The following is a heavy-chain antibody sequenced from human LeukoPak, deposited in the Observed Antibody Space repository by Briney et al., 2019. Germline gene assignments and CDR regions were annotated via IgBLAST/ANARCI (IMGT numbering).Heavy chain of an antibody. CDR3: ARKDGDY. J-gene: IGHJ4*02. Sequence: KPSETLSLTCTVSGASINAFHWTWFRQPAGKGLEWIGLIYSSGSSLLNPSLKSRVAMSVDLTKNQLSLKLTSVTAADTAMYYCARKDGDYWGQGTLVTVSS. CDR2: IYSSGSS. CDR1: GASINAFH. V-gene: IGHV4-4*07.